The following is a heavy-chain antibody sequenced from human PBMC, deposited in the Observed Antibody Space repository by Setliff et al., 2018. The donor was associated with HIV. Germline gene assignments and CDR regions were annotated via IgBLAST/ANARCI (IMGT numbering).Heavy chain of an antibody. CDR2: INTNSGDT. CDR1: GYTFTVYY. D-gene: IGHD5-12*01. CDR3: ARGPQSYVDVVPTIGRYYFDY. Sequence: ASVKVSCKASGYTFTVYYMHWVRQAPGQGLEWMGWINTNSGDTKYAQKFQGRVTMTRDTSISTAFMDLSSLRSDDTAMYYCARGPQSYVDVVPTIGRYYFDYWGQGTLVTVSS. J-gene: IGHJ4*02. V-gene: IGHV1-2*02.